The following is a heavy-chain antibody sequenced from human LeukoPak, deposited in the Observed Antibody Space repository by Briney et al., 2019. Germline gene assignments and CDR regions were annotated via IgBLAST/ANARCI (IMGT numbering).Heavy chain of an antibody. CDR1: GGSISSSSYY. Sequence: PSETLSLTCTVSGGSISSSSYYWGWIRQPPGKGLEWIVSIYYSGSTYYNPSLKRRVTISVDTSKNQFSLKLSSVTAADTAVYYCARVSGITMIVVVQSDGFDIWGQGTMVSVSS. V-gene: IGHV4-39*07. CDR3: ARVSGITMIVVVQSDGFDI. D-gene: IGHD3-22*01. CDR2: IYYSGST. J-gene: IGHJ3*02.